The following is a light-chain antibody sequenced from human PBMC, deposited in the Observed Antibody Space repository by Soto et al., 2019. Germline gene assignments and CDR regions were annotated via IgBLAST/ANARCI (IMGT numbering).Light chain of an antibody. CDR2: DAS. J-gene: IGKJ4*01. V-gene: IGKV3D-15*01. CDR3: QQYGDWPGA. Sequence: EIVMTQSPATLSVSPGERATLSCRASQIILTNLAWYQQRPGQAPRLLIYDASNRATGIPARFSGSGSGTEFSLTISSLQSEDFAVYSCQQYGDWPGAFGGGTKV. CDR1: QIILTN.